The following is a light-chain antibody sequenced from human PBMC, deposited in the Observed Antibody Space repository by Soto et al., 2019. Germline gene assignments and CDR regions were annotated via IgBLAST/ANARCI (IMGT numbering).Light chain of an antibody. V-gene: IGKV4-1*01. CDR3: QQYSSTPPT. CDR1: QSVLYSSNNKND. CDR2: WAS. J-gene: IGKJ5*01. Sequence: DIVMTQSPDSLAVSLGERATINCKSSQSVLYSSNNKNDLAWYQQKPGQPPKLLIYWASTRESGVPDRFSGSGSGTDFTLPITSLQAEDVAVYYCQQYSSTPPTFGQGTRLEIK.